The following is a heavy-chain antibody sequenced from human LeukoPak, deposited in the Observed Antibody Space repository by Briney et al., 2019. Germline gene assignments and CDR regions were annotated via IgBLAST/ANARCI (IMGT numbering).Heavy chain of an antibody. Sequence: GGSLRLSCAASGVTFSTDAMSWVRQAPGKGLEWVSAISGSGGGTYYADSVKGRFTISRDNSKNTLYLQMNSLRAEDTAVYYCAKGLNYGDYDNWGQGTLVTVSS. V-gene: IGHV3-23*01. CDR1: GVTFSTDA. CDR3: AKGLNYGDYDN. D-gene: IGHD4-17*01. J-gene: IGHJ4*02. CDR2: ISGSGGGT.